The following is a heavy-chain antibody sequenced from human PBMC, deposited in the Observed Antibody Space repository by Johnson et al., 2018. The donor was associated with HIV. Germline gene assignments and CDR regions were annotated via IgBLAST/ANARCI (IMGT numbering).Heavy chain of an antibody. CDR1: GFTFSSYW. CDR3: ARVGQQSNAFDI. V-gene: IGHV3-15*01. CDR2: IKSNSDGGAA. D-gene: IGHD6-13*01. Sequence: VLLVESGGGLVQPGGSLRLSCAASGFTFSSYWMNWVRQAPGKGLEWVGRIKSNSDGGAADYAAPVKDRFSISRDDSKTTLYLQMNSLKTEDTAVYYCARVGQQSNAFDIWGQGTMVTVSS. J-gene: IGHJ3*02.